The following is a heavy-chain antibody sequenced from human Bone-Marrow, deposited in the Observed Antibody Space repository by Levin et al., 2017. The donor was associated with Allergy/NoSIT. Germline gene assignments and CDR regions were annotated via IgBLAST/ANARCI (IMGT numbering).Heavy chain of an antibody. J-gene: IGHJ3*02. Sequence: SETLSLTCAVSGGSISSSNWWSWVRQPPGKGLEWIGEIYHSGSTNYNPSLKSRVTISVDKSKNQFSLKLSSVTAADTAVYYCARVPKSAREAPAFDSWGQGTMVTVSS. CDR1: GGSISSSNW. CDR2: IYHSGST. CDR3: ARVPKSAREAPAFDS. V-gene: IGHV4-4*02.